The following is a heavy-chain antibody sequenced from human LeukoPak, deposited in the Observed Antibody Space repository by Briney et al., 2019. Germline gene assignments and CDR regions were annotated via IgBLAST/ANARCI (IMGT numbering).Heavy chain of an antibody. CDR2: IYTSGGT. D-gene: IGHD6-13*01. Sequence: TSETLSLSCTVSGGSISSYYWSWIRQPAGKGLEWVVRIYTSGGTTYNPSPKRRVTTLLDTSKNKFSMNLSSVTAADTAVYNCARRGKIAAAVILDAFDIWGQGTMVTVSS. CDR3: ARRGKIAAAVILDAFDI. CDR1: GGSISSYY. V-gene: IGHV4-4*07. J-gene: IGHJ3*02.